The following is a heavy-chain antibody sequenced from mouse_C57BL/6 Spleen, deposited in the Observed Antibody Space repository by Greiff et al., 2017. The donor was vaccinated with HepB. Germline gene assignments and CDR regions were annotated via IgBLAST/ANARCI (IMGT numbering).Heavy chain of an antibody. CDR2: IWRGGST. Sequence: VQLQQSGPGLVQPSQSLSITCTVSGFSLTSYGVHWVRQSPGKGLEWLGVIWRGGSTDYNAAFMSRLSITKDNSKSQVFFKMNSLQADDTAIYYCAKNGGYYGSDWYFDVWGTGTTVTVSS. CDR3: AKNGGYYGSDWYFDV. D-gene: IGHD1-1*01. CDR1: GFSLTSYG. J-gene: IGHJ1*03. V-gene: IGHV2-5*01.